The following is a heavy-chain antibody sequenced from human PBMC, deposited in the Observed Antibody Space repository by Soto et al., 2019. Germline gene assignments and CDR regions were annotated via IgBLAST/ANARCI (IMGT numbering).Heavy chain of an antibody. V-gene: IGHV3-7*03. CDR2: IKKDGSEK. CDR1: GFTFSDYW. CDR3: ASRPPGTNYLGVLDF. Sequence: GGSLXLSCAASGFTFSDYWMTWVRQAPGKGLEWVASIKKDGSEKYYVDSVKGRFTISRDNARNSLYLQMYSLRADDTAVYYCASRPPGTNYLGVLDFWGQGTLVTVSS. J-gene: IGHJ4*02. D-gene: IGHD1-26*01.